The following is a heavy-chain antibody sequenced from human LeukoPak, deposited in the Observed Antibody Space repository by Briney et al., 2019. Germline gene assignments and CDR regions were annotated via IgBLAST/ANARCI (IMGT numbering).Heavy chain of an antibody. CDR2: IQYDGSNA. CDR3: AKDRCSNGVGRYYYYMDV. V-gene: IGHV3-30*04. D-gene: IGHD2-8*01. CDR1: GFTFSTYA. J-gene: IGHJ6*03. Sequence: GGSLRLSCSASGFTFSTYAMHWVRQAPGKGLEWVAYIQYDGSNAQYADSVKGRFSISRDSSKNILYLQMNSLRAEDTAVYYCAKDRCSNGVGRYYYYMDVWGKGTTVTISS.